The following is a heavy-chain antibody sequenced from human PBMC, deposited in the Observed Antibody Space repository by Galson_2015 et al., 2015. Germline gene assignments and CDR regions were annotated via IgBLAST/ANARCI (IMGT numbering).Heavy chain of an antibody. CDR3: ARGHDSSSWSDY. V-gene: IGHV3-7*03. D-gene: IGHD6-13*01. J-gene: IGHJ4*02. CDR1: GFTFSSYA. CDR2: IKQDGSEK. Sequence: SLRLSCAASGFTFSSYAMHWVRQAPGKGLEWVANIKQDGSEKYYVDSVKGRFTISRDNAKNSLYLQMNSLGAEDTAVYYCARGHDSSSWSDYWGQGTLVTVSS.